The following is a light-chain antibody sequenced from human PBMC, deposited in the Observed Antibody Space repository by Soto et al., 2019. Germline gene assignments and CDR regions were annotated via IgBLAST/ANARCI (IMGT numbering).Light chain of an antibody. J-gene: IGKJ4*01. Sequence: DIQMTQSPSSLSASVGDRVTITCQASQDISNYLHWYQQKPGKAPKLLIYDASNLETGIPSRFSGSGSGTDFTFTISSPQPEDIATYYCQQYDNLPPLTFGGGTKVEIK. CDR2: DAS. CDR1: QDISNY. V-gene: IGKV1-33*01. CDR3: QQYDNLPPLT.